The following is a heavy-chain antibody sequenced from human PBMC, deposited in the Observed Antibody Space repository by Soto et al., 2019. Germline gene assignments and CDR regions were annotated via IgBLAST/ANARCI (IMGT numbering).Heavy chain of an antibody. Sequence: ASVKVSCKASGYTFTSYGISWVRQAPGQGLEWMGWISAYNGNTNYAQKLQGRVTMTTDTSTSTAYMELRSLRSDDTAVYYCAIPSYGDYDLDYFDDWGQGSLVTVSS. D-gene: IGHD4-17*01. CDR1: GYTFTSYG. CDR2: ISAYNGNT. J-gene: IGHJ4*02. CDR3: AIPSYGDYDLDYFDD. V-gene: IGHV1-18*01.